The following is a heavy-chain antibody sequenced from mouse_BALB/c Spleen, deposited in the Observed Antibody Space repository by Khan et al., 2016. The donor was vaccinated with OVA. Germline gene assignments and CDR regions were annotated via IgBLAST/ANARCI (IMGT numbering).Heavy chain of an antibody. Sequence: QIQLVQSGPELKKPGETVKISCKASGYTFTNYGMNWVKQAPGKGLKWMGWINTYTGEPTYADAFKGRFAFSLETSASTAYLQINNLKNEDTTKYFCARSKPDWYFDLWGAGTTVTVSS. D-gene: IGHD2-5*01. V-gene: IGHV9-3-1*01. CDR1: GYTFTNYG. J-gene: IGHJ1*01. CDR3: ARSKPDWYFDL. CDR2: INTYTGEP.